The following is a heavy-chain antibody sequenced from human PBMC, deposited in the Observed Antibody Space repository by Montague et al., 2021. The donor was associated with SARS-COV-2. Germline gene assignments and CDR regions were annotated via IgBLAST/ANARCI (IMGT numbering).Heavy chain of an antibody. CDR3: ARIHSSGWAYFFDY. CDR2: IDYSGST. J-gene: IGHJ4*02. V-gene: IGHV4-59*01. Sequence: SETLSLTYSVSGGSSKNYYWSWIRQPPGKELEWMGYIDYSGSTNYNPSLRFRLTLSVDTSSNQFSLKLNSLTSADTAVYYCARIHSSGWAYFFDYWGQGTLVSVSS. D-gene: IGHD6-19*01. CDR1: GGSSKNYY.